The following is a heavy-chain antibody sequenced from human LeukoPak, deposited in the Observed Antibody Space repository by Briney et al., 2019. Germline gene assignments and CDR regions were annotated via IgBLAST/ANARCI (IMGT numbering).Heavy chain of an antibody. CDR1: GFTFSDYY. J-gene: IGHJ4*02. Sequence: VGSLRLSCAASGFTFSDYYMSWIRQAPGKGLEWVSYISSSGSTIYYADSVKGRFTISRDNAKNSLYLQMNSLRAEDTAVYYCARDLRALGYCSGGSCYMLDYWGQGTLVTVSS. CDR2: ISSSGSTI. V-gene: IGHV3-11*04. D-gene: IGHD2-15*01. CDR3: ARDLRALGYCSGGSCYMLDY.